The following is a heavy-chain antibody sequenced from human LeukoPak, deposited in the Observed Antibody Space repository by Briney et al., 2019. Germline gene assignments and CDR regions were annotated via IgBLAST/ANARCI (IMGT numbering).Heavy chain of an antibody. D-gene: IGHD3-10*01. Sequence: GGSLRLSCAASEFTFSNYSMNWVRQAPGKGLEWVSSISSSNDYIYYADSVKGRFTISRDNAKNSLYLQMNSLRAEDTAVYYCARYEDEEGSFGYWGQGTLVTVSS. J-gene: IGHJ4*02. CDR1: EFTFSNYS. CDR3: ARYEDEEGSFGY. CDR2: ISSSNDYI. V-gene: IGHV3-21*01.